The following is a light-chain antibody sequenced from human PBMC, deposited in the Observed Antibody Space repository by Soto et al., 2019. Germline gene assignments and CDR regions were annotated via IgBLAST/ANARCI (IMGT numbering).Light chain of an antibody. CDR2: AVS. CDR1: QGIRDA. Sequence: DIQMTQSPSSLSASVGDRVTITCRASQGIRDALGWYQQKPGKAPKRLIYAVSSLQSGVPSRFSGSGSWTEFTLTISSLQPEDFATYYCLQHNSYPQTFGQGTKVEIK. CDR3: LQHNSYPQT. J-gene: IGKJ1*01. V-gene: IGKV1-17*01.